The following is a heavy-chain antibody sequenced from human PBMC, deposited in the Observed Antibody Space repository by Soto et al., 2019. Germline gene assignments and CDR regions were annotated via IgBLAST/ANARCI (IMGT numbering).Heavy chain of an antibody. Sequence: PSETLSLTCTVSGGSISSSSYYWGWIRQPPGKGLEWIGSIYYSGSTYYNPSLKSRVTISVDTSKNQFSLKLSSVTAADTAVYYCARIAWGSGYYYDFDYWGQGTLVTVSS. CDR2: IYYSGST. CDR1: GGSISSSSYY. V-gene: IGHV4-39*01. CDR3: ARIAWGSGYYYDFDY. D-gene: IGHD3-22*01. J-gene: IGHJ4*02.